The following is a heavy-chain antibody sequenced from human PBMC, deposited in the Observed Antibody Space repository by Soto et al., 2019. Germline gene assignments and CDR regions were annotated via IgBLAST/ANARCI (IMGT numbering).Heavy chain of an antibody. CDR1: GGLFSSYP. CDR3: AGGGRVYTWFKGF. CDR2: IIPVFQTA. J-gene: IGHJ4*02. V-gene: IGHV1-69*01. Sequence: QEQLVQSGAEVKKPGSSVKVSCKASGGLFSSYPISWVRQVPGQGLEWMGGIIPVFQTAYYTQRFQGRVTITADESTNTAYRELSSLNSEDTAIYYCAGGGRVYTWFKGFWGQGTLVTVSS. D-gene: IGHD2-15*01.